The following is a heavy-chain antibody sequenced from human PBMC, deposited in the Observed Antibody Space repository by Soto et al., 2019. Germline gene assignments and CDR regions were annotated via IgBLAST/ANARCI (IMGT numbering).Heavy chain of an antibody. D-gene: IGHD6-19*01. CDR1: GYTFTTYG. J-gene: IGHJ6*02. CDR3: ARLQWLSCHYGVDV. Sequence: QVQLVQSGAEVKKPGASVKVSCKASGYTFTTYGISWVRQAPGQVRGWMGWISAYNGNTNYAQKIQGRVTMTIDTSTSTAYMELRSQRSDDTAVHYCARLQWLSCHYGVDVWCQGTTVSVSS. CDR2: ISAYNGNT. V-gene: IGHV1-18*01.